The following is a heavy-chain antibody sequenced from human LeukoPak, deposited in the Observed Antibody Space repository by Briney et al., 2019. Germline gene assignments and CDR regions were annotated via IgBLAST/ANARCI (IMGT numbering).Heavy chain of an antibody. CDR3: ARGPFYDSSGSAFDI. CDR1: GGSISSSSYY. J-gene: IGHJ3*02. CDR2: IYYSGST. V-gene: IGHV4-39*07. Sequence: SETLSLTCTVSGGSISSSSYYWGWIRQPPGKGLEWIGSIYYSGSTYYNPSLKSRVTISVDTSKNQFSLKLSSVTAADTAVYYCARGPFYDSSGSAFDIWGQGTMVTVSS. D-gene: IGHD3-22*01.